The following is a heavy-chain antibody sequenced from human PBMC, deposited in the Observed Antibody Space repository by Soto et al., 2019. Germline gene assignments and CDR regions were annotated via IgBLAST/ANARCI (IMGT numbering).Heavy chain of an antibody. CDR3: AKEVSLGSTVDLGY. V-gene: IGHV3-23*01. CDR2: ISGSGGST. Sequence: HPGGSLRLSCAASGFPFSIFAMSWVRQSPGKGLEWVSTISGSGGSTYYADAVKGRFTISRDNSMDTLFLQMKSLRVEDTAIYYCAKEVSLGSTVDLGYWGQGXLVTVYS. J-gene: IGHJ4*02. CDR1: GFPFSIFA. D-gene: IGHD7-27*01.